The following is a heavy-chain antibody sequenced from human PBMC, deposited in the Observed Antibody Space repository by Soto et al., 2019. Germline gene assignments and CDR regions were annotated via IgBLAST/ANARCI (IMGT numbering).Heavy chain of an antibody. D-gene: IGHD3-22*01. CDR1: GYSFAGYW. Sequence: GESLKIYCKGSGYSFAGYWITWVRQKPGKGLEWMGRIDPSDSQTYYSPSFRGHVTISVTKSITTVFLQWSSLRASDTAMYYCARQIYDSDTDPNFQYYFDSWGQGTPVTVSS. V-gene: IGHV5-10-1*01. CDR3: ARQIYDSDTDPNFQYYFDS. CDR2: IDPSDSQT. J-gene: IGHJ4*02.